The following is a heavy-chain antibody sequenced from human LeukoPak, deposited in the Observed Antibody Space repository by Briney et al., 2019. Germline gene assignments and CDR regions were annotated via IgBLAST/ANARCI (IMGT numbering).Heavy chain of an antibody. V-gene: IGHV3-23*01. J-gene: IGHJ4*02. CDR1: GFTFSSYA. CDR2: ITGRGGRT. Sequence: PGGSLRLSCAASGFTFSSYAMNWGRQAPGKGREWVSAITGRGGRTYYADSVKGRFTISRDNSKNTLYLQMNSLRAEDTAIYYCAKEYTGPFSPFPSYFDNWGQGTLVTVSS. D-gene: IGHD1-26*01. CDR3: AKEYTGPFSPFPSYFDN.